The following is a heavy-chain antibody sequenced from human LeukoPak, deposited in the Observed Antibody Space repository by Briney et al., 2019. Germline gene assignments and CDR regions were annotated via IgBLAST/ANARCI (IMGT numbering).Heavy chain of an antibody. CDR2: IIPILGIA. Sequence: SVKVSCKASGGTFSSYTISWVRQAPGQGLEWMGRIIPILGIANYAQKFQGRVTITADKSTSTAYMELSSLRSEDTAVYYCAARKDIVVVPAADDYWGQGTLVTVSS. J-gene: IGHJ4*02. V-gene: IGHV1-69*02. CDR3: AARKDIVVVPAADDY. D-gene: IGHD2-2*01. CDR1: GGTFSSYT.